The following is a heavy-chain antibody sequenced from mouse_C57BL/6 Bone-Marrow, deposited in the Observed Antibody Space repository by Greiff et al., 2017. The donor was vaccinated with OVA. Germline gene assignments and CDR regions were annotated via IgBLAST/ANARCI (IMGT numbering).Heavy chain of an antibody. Sequence: QQQSGPELVKPGASVKISCKASGSTFTDYYMNWVKQSHGKSLEWIGDINPNNGGTSYNQKFKGKATLTVEKSSSTAYMELRSLTSEDSAVYYCARYGGYWGQGTTLTVSS. D-gene: IGHD1-1*02. CDR1: GSTFTDYY. V-gene: IGHV1-26*01. CDR2: INPNNGGT. CDR3: ARYGGY. J-gene: IGHJ2*01.